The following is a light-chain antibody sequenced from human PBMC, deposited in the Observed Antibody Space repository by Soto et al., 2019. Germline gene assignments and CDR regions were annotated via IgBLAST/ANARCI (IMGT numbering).Light chain of an antibody. CDR2: EVN. CDR3: SSFAVSNSFV. V-gene: IGLV2-8*01. J-gene: IGLJ1*01. Sequence: QSVLTQPPSGSGSPGQSVTISCTGTSNDVGGYNYVSWYQQHPGKAPELMIYEVNKRPSGVPDRFSGSKSGNTASLTVSGLQAEDEADYYCSSFAVSNSFVFGTGTKVTVL. CDR1: SNDVGGYNY.